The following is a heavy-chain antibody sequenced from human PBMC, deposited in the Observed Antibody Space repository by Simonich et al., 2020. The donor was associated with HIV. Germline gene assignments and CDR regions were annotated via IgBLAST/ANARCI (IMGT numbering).Heavy chain of an antibody. Sequence: EVQLVESGGGLVKPGGSLRLSCAASGFTFSSYSMNWVRQAPGKGLEWVSSISSSSSYIYYADSGKGRLTISRDNAKNSLYLQMNSLRAEDTAVYYCARDGRKGSSTSCSDYWGQGTLVTVSS. J-gene: IGHJ4*02. CDR1: GFTFSSYS. CDR2: ISSSSSYI. V-gene: IGHV3-21*01. D-gene: IGHD2-2*01. CDR3: ARDGRKGSSTSCSDY.